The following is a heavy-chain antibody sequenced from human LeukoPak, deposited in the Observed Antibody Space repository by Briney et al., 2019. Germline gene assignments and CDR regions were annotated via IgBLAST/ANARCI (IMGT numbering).Heavy chain of an antibody. CDR3: AGGSATYYYDSSGYLY. V-gene: IGHV1-69*06. D-gene: IGHD3-22*01. CDR2: IIPIFGTA. J-gene: IGHJ4*02. Sequence: SVKVSCKASGGTFSSYAISWVRQAPGQGLEWMGGIIPIFGTANYAQKFQGRVTITADKSTSTAYMELSSLRSEDTAVYYCAGGSATYYYDSSGYLYWGQGTLVTVSS. CDR1: GGTFSSYA.